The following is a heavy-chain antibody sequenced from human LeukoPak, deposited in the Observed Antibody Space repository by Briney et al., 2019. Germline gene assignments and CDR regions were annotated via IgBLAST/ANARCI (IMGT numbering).Heavy chain of an antibody. D-gene: IGHD6-19*01. J-gene: IGHJ4*02. V-gene: IGHV4-4*07. CDR2: IYTGGGT. CDR3: ARDGSVAPDY. CDR1: GGSFSGYY. Sequence: SETLSLTCAVYGGSFSGYYWSWIRQPAGKGLEWIGRIYTGGGTNYNPSLKSRVTISLDTSKNQFSLKLSSVTAADTAVYYCARDGSVAPDYWGQGTLVTVSS.